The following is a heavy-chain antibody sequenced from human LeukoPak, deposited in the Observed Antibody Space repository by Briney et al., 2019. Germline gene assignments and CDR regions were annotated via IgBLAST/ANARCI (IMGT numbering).Heavy chain of an antibody. J-gene: IGHJ4*02. V-gene: IGHV3-53*05. CDR3: AKDWQDCFDY. CDR1: GFTVSSNY. Sequence: PGGSLRLSCAASGFTVSSNYMSWVRQAPGKGLEWVSVIYSGGNTYYADSVKGRFTISRDNSKNTLYLQMNSLRAEDTAVYYCAKDWQDCFDYWGQGTLVTVSS. CDR2: IYSGGNT. D-gene: IGHD2-15*01.